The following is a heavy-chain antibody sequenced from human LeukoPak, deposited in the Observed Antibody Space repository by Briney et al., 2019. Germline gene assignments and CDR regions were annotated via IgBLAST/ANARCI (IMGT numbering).Heavy chain of an antibody. D-gene: IGHD3-10*01. CDR2: IYNGGNT. Sequence: GGSLRLSCAASGFTVSSNYMTWVRQAPGKGLEWVSVIYNGGNTFYADSVQGRFIISRDNSKNTVSLQMNSLRDEDTAVYYCARGKEFGVALDYWGQGTLVTVSS. CDR1: GFTVSSNY. CDR3: ARGKEFGVALDY. V-gene: IGHV3-66*01. J-gene: IGHJ4*02.